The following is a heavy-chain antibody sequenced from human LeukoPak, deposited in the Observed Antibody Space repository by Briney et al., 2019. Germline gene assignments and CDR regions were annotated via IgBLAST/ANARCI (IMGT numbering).Heavy chain of an antibody. CDR3: TIIPNVILFTHYFEY. J-gene: IGHJ4*02. CDR2: IIPFLGTT. CDR1: GGVFTTYA. D-gene: IGHD2-21*01. Sequence: SVNVSCKASGGVFTTYAISWVRQAPGQGLEWMGSIIPFLGTTNYAQKFQGRVTITADEPTRTAYMELTYVRSDNTAVYYCTIIPNVILFTHYFEYWGQGTLVTVSS. V-gene: IGHV1-69*11.